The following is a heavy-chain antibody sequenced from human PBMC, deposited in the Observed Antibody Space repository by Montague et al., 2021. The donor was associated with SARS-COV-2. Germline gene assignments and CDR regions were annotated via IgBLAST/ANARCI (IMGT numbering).Heavy chain of an antibody. J-gene: IGHJ4*02. V-gene: IGHV4-59*01. CDR1: GDSITTYY. Sequence: SETLSLTCSVSGDSITTYYWSWIRQSPGRGLEWIGHIYYTGTTKYDPSLKSRVTISVDTSRRQFSLKLKSVTAADTATYYCARGVYNRVIFVVSPRYYFDYWGQGNMVAVSA. CDR3: ARGVYNRVIFVVSPRYYFDY. D-gene: IGHD3-9*01. CDR2: IYYTGTT.